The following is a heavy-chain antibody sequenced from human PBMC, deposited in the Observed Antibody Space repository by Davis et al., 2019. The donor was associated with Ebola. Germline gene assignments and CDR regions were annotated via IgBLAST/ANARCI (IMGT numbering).Heavy chain of an antibody. D-gene: IGHD1-26*01. CDR1: GFTFNNYA. J-gene: IGHJ4*02. Sequence: GGSLRLSCAASGFTFNNYAMTWVRQAPGKGLEWISLISGDGTNTYYADSVKGRFTISRDNAENTLYLQMNSLRAEDTAVYYCTTTTTHFDYWGQGTLVTVSS. V-gene: IGHV3-23*01. CDR3: TTTTTHFDY. CDR2: ISGDGTNT.